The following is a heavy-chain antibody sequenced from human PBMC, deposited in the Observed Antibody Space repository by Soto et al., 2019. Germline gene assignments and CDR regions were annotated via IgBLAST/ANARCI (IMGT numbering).Heavy chain of an antibody. CDR3: AKDWDNRSGWYLSAFDI. V-gene: IGHV3-9*01. D-gene: IGHD6-19*01. CDR2: ISWNSGSI. Sequence: GGSLRLSCAASGFTFDDYAMHWVRQAPGKGLEWVSGISWNSGSIGYADSVKGRFTISRDNAKNSLYLQMNSLRAEDTALYYCAKDWDNRSGWYLSAFDIWGQGTMDTVSS. CDR1: GFTFDDYA. J-gene: IGHJ3*02.